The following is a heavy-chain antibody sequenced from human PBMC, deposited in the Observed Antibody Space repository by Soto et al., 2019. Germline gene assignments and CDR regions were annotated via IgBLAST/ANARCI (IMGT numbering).Heavy chain of an antibody. CDR1: GFSLSAFW. J-gene: IGHJ6*02. Sequence: EVQLVQSGGGLVQPGGSLRLSCEASGFSLSAFWMNWVRQSPRKGLEWVSNINPEGSEKVYVDSVKGRFTISRDNSKTTLYLQMNSLRAEDTALYYCARERGPDGYSYSYAMDVWGQGTTVTVSS. D-gene: IGHD6-25*01. CDR2: INPEGSEK. CDR3: ARERGPDGYSYSYAMDV. V-gene: IGHV3-7*04.